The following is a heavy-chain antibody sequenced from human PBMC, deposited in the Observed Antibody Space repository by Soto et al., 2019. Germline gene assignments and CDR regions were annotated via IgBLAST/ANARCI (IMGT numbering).Heavy chain of an antibody. CDR1: GYTFTSYA. J-gene: IGHJ3*02. V-gene: IGHV1-3*01. Sequence: QVQLVQSGAEVKKPGASVKVSCKASGYTFTSYAMHWVRQAPGQRLEWMGWINAGNGNTKYSQKFHGRVTITRDTSASTAYMELSSLRSEDTAVYYCAGALGIVGARDAFDIWGQGTMVTVSS. D-gene: IGHD1-26*01. CDR3: AGALGIVGARDAFDI. CDR2: INAGNGNT.